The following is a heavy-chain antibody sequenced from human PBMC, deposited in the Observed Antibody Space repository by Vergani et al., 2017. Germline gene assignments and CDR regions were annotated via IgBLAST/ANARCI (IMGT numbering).Heavy chain of an antibody. CDR1: GFTFSSYS. D-gene: IGHD6-13*01. CDR2: ISSSSSTI. V-gene: IGHV3-48*04. Sequence: EVQLVESGGGLVQPGGSLRLSCAASGFTFSSYSMNWVRQAPGKGLEWVSYISSSSSTIYYADSVKGRFTISRDNAKNSLYLQMNSLRAEDTAVYYCASEVQQLVGDRYNWFDPWGQGTLVTVSS. J-gene: IGHJ5*02. CDR3: ASEVQQLVGDRYNWFDP.